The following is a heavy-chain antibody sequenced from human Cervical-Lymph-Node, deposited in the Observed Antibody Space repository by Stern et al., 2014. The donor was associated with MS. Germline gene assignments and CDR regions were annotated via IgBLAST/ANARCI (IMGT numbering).Heavy chain of an antibody. J-gene: IGHJ4*02. CDR3: AREWTEGAREDRLHLRDYPFDS. CDR2: INPKSDGT. D-gene: IGHD3/OR15-3a*01. Sequence: VQLVQSGAEVKKPGASVRVSCKTSGYTFTDYYIHWVRQAPGQGLEWMGWINPKSDGTNYAQKFQGRVTMTRDTSIGTAYMELTRLISDDTAVYFCAREWTEGAREDRLHLRDYPFDSWGQGTLVTVSS. V-gene: IGHV1-2*02. CDR1: GYTFTDYY.